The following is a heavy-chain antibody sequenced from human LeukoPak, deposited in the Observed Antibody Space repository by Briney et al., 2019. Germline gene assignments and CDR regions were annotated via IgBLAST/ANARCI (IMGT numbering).Heavy chain of an antibody. CDR1: GFTFSSYA. J-gene: IGHJ4*02. V-gene: IGHV3-21*01. D-gene: IGHD4-23*01. Sequence: NPGGSLRLSCAASGFTFSSYAMSWVRQAPGKGLEWVSSISSSSSYIYYADSVKGRFTISRDNAKNSLYLQMNSLRAEDTAVYYCASPGGDSLFDYWGQGTLVTVSS. CDR2: ISSSSSYI. CDR3: ASPGGDSLFDY.